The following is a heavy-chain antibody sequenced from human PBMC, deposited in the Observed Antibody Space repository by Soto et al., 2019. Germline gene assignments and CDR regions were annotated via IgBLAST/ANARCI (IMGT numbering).Heavy chain of an antibody. D-gene: IGHD3-10*01. J-gene: IGHJ6*02. CDR3: AKDGRHYGSEPRIMDV. CDR2: ISYDGSNK. CDR1: GFPFTSYG. V-gene: IGHV3-30*18. Sequence: QVQLVESGGGVVQPGKSLRLSCAASGFPFTSYGMHWVRQAPGKVLEWVAVISYDGSNKYSADSLKGRFTISRDNSKNTLYLQMNSLRGEDTAVYYCAKDGRHYGSEPRIMDVWGQGTTVTVSS.